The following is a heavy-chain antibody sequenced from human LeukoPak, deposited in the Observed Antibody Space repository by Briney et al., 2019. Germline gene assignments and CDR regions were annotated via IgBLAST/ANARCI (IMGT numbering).Heavy chain of an antibody. V-gene: IGHV4-4*02. D-gene: IGHD3-10*01. Sequence: SETLSHTCAVSGGSISSSNWWSWVRQPPGKGLEWIGEIYHSGSTNYNPSLKSRVTISVDKSKNQFSLKLSSVTAADTAVYYCARVTGMVRGRWFDPWGQGTLVTVSS. CDR1: GGSISSSNW. J-gene: IGHJ5*02. CDR3: ARVTGMVRGRWFDP. CDR2: IYHSGST.